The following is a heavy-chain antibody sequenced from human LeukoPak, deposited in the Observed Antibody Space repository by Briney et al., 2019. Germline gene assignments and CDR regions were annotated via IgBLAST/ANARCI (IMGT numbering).Heavy chain of an antibody. Sequence: GASVKVSCKASGYTFTSYAMHWLRQAPGQRLEWMGWINAGNGNTKYSQKFQGRVTMTRDTSTSTVYMELSSLRSEDTAVYYCAREGCTNGVCYVDYWGQGTLVTVSS. CDR1: GYTFTSYA. V-gene: IGHV1-3*01. J-gene: IGHJ4*02. CDR2: INAGNGNT. D-gene: IGHD2-8*01. CDR3: AREGCTNGVCYVDY.